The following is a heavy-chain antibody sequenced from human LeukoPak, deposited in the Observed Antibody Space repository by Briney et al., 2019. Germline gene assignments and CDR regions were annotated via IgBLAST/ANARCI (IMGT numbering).Heavy chain of an antibody. CDR3: VRDLSSNWNNLAY. V-gene: IGHV3-20*04. Sequence: GGSLRLSCEDSGFTFADYGLSWVRQAPGKGLEWVAGINWSGDNTFYADSVKGRFTISRDNTKKTLYLQTNNLRGEDTATYYCVRDLSSNWNNLAYWGQGTLVAVSS. J-gene: IGHJ4*02. D-gene: IGHD1/OR15-1a*01. CDR2: INWSGDNT. CDR1: GFTFADYG.